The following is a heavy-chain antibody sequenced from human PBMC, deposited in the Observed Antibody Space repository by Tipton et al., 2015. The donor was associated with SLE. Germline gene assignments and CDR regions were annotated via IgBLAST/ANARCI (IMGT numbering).Heavy chain of an antibody. CDR2: IYYSGST. D-gene: IGHD1-26*01. Sequence: TLSLTCTVSGGSISSYYWSWIRQPPRKGLEWIGYIYYSGSTNYNPSLKSRVTISVDTSKNQFSLKLSSVTAADTAVYYCAREVVGADYGFDIWGQGTMVPVSS. J-gene: IGHJ3*02. CDR1: GGSISSYY. CDR3: AREVVGADYGFDI. V-gene: IGHV4-59*01.